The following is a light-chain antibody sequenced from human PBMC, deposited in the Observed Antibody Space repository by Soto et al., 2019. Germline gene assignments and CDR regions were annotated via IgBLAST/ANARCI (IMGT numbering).Light chain of an antibody. J-gene: IGKJ1*01. CDR2: AAS. Sequence: MQMTQSPSSLSASVGDRVTITCRASQSISIYLNWYQQKPGKAPKVLIYAASSLQSGVPPRFSGSGSGTDFTLTISSLQPEDFATYFCQQSYNIPRATFGQGTKVDIK. CDR3: QQSYNIPRAT. V-gene: IGKV1-39*01. CDR1: QSISIY.